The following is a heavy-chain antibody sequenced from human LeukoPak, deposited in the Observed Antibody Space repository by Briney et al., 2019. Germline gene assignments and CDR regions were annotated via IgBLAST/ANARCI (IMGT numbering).Heavy chain of an antibody. CDR2: ISSSSSHT. CDR1: GFTFSDYY. CDR3: ARDRAGEFDY. D-gene: IGHD6-13*01. J-gene: IGHJ4*02. Sequence: GGSLRLSCAASGFTFSDYYMSWLRQAPGKGLEWVSYISSSSSHTNYADSVKGRFTISRDNAKNSLYLQMNSLRAEDTAVYYCARDRAGEFDYWGQGTLVTVSS. V-gene: IGHV3-11*05.